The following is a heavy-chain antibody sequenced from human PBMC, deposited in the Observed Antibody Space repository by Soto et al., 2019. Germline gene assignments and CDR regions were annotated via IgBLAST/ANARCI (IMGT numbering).Heavy chain of an antibody. CDR3: GHTPPYYDYVWGSYRHSIYYFDY. CDR2: IYWDDDK. Sequence: QITLKESGPTLVKPTQTLTLTCTFSGFSLSTSGVGVGWIRQPPGKALEWLALIYWDDDKRYSPSLKSRLTITKDTSKNQVVLTITNMDPVDTATYYCGHTPPYYDYVWGSYRHSIYYFDYWGQGTLVTVSS. J-gene: IGHJ4*02. V-gene: IGHV2-5*02. D-gene: IGHD3-16*02. CDR1: GFSLSTSGVG.